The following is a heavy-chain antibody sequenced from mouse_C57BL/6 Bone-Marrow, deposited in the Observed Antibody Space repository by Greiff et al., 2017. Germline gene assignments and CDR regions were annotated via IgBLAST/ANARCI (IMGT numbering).Heavy chain of an antibody. D-gene: IGHD1-1*01. J-gene: IGHJ2*01. CDR2: IYPGSGST. Sequence: VQLQQPGAELVKPGASVTMSCKASGYTFTSYWITWVKQRPGQGLEWIGDIYPGSGSTNYNEKFKSKATLTVDTSSSTAYMQLSSLTSEDSAVYCGARKIYCGSSPDYWGQGTTLTVSS. V-gene: IGHV1-55*01. CDR3: ARKIYCGSSPDY. CDR1: GYTFTSYW.